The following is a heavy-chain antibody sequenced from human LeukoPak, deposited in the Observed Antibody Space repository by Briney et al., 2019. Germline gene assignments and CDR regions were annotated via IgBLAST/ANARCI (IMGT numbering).Heavy chain of an antibody. CDR2: INHSGST. Sequence: SETLSLTCAVYGGSFSGYYWSWIRQPPGKGLEWIGEINHSGSTNYNPSLKSRVTISVDTSKNQFSLKLSSVTAADTAVYYCARGVLLWFGEPGPYDPWGQGTLVTVSS. CDR3: ARGVLLWFGEPGPYDP. D-gene: IGHD3-10*01. V-gene: IGHV4-34*01. CDR1: GGSFSGYY. J-gene: IGHJ5*02.